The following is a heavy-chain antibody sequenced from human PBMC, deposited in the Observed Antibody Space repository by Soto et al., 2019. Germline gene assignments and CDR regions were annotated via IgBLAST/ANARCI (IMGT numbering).Heavy chain of an antibody. CDR2: ITPNSGDT. CDR3: VGWGYGSNSLEF. J-gene: IGHJ4*03. CDR1: GYIFTGYF. V-gene: IGHV1-2*06. D-gene: IGHD4-17*01. Sequence: ASVKVSCKTSGYIFTGYFIHWVRQTPGQGLQWMGRITPNSGDTKYGQTFQGRVTFTRDTSTSTAYMELSGLRSDDTALYYCVGWGYGSNSLEFWGQGTLVTVSS.